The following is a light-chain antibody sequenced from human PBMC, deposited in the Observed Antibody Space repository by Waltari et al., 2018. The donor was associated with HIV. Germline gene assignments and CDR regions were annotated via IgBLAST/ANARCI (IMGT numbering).Light chain of an antibody. CDR1: ALPDHY. CDR2: KDK. Sequence: YELTQPPSVSVYPGQTAKILCSGYALPDHYAHWYQQRPGQAPVLVIYKDKERPSGIPERFSGSSSGTTATLTISGVLEEDEADYYCQSADSSETLGVFGGGTKLTVL. CDR3: QSADSSETLGV. J-gene: IGLJ3*02. V-gene: IGLV3-25*03.